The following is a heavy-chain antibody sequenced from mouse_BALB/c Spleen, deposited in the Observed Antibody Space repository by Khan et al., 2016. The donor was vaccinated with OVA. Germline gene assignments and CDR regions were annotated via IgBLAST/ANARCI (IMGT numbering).Heavy chain of an antibody. CDR1: GFNIKDYY. Sequence: VQLQQPGAELVRPGALVKLSCKASGFNIKDYYMHWVQQRPEQGLVWIGWIDPENGNTIYYPKFPGKASITSDTSSNTAYLQLSSLTSEDTAVDDCARDGCSPWLADGGQGTLGTVSA. V-gene: IGHV14-1*02. J-gene: IGHJ3*01. D-gene: IGHD2-3*01. CDR2: IDPENGNT. CDR3: ARDGCSPWLAD.